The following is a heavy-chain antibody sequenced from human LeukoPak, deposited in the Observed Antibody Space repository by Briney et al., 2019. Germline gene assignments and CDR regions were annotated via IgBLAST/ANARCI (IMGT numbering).Heavy chain of an antibody. CDR3: ASLSIAARPVYYYYYIDV. CDR2: IYYSGST. V-gene: IGHV4-59*01. J-gene: IGHJ6*03. Sequence: KSSETLSLTCTVSGGSISSYYWSWIRQPPGKGLEWIGYIYYSGSTNYNPSLKSRVTISVDTSKNQFSLKLSSVTAADTAVYYCASLSIAARPVYYYYYIDVWGKGTTVTVSS. D-gene: IGHD6-6*01. CDR1: GGSISSYY.